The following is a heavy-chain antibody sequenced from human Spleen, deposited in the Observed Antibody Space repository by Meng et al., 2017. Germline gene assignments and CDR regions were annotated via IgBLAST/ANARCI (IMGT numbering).Heavy chain of an antibody. V-gene: IGHV4-4*02. D-gene: IGHD4-11*01. CDR3: ARGPTTTAHDFDY. J-gene: IGHJ4*02. Sequence: QVQLQESGPGLVQPSGTLSLTCAVSGGSLSSSNWWRWVRQPPGKGLEWIGEIYRDGSTNYNPSLKSRVTISVDKSKDQLSLKLSSVTAADSAVYYCARGPTTTAHDFDYWGQGTLVTVSS. CDR2: IYRDGST. CDR1: GGSLSSSNW.